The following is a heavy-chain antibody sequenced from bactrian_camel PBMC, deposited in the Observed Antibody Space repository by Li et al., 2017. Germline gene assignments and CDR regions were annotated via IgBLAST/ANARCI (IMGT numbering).Heavy chain of an antibody. CDR2: IESDGSA. V-gene: IGHV3S55*01. CDR3: TADRILSRLWVGSGNY. D-gene: IGHD5*01. J-gene: IGHJ4*01. Sequence: HVQLVESGGGSVQVRGSLTLSCVASGDTIGRYCMGWFRQIPDREREGVAGIESDGSASYADSVKGRFTISRDNAKNTLYLQMNSLKPEDTAMYYCTADRILSRLWVGSGNYRGRGTQVTVS. CDR1: GDTIGRYC.